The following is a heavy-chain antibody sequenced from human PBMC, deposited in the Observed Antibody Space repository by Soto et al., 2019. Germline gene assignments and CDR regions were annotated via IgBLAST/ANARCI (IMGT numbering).Heavy chain of an antibody. Sequence: QVQLVQSGAEVKKPGASVKVSCKASGYTFTSYYIHWVRQAPGQGLEFMGIINPSTNYAQEFQGRVTMTGDTSTSTVYMELSSLRSEDTAVYYCARGAAVTSYSYALDVWGQGTTVTVSS. V-gene: IGHV1-46*01. CDR2: INPST. J-gene: IGHJ6*02. CDR3: ARGAAVTSYSYALDV. CDR1: GYTFTSYY. D-gene: IGHD4-4*01.